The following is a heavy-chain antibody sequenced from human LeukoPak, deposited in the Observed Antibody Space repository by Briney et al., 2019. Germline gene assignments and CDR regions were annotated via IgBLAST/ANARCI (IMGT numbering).Heavy chain of an antibody. D-gene: IGHD4-23*01. CDR2: INPNSGGT. V-gene: IGHV1-2*02. CDR3: ARRHLIGNGYFDH. CDR1: GFTFTGYY. J-gene: IGHJ4*02. Sequence: ASVKVSCKASGFTFTGYYMHWVRQAPGQGLEWMGWINPNSGGTNYAQKLQDRVTMTTDTSTNTAYLELRSLRSDDTAVYYCARRHLIGNGYFDHWGQGTLVTVSS.